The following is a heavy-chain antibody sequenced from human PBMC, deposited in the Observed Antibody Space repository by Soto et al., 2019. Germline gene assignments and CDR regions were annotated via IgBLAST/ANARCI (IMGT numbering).Heavy chain of an antibody. Sequence: GESLKISCKGSGYSFTSYRIGWVRQMPGKGLEWMGIIYPGDSDTRYSPSFQGQVTISADKSISTAYLQWSSLKASDTAMYYCARSVGGDIVVVPAAIGDAFDIWGQGTMVTVSS. J-gene: IGHJ3*02. CDR2: IYPGDSDT. D-gene: IGHD2-2*02. CDR1: GYSFTSYR. V-gene: IGHV5-51*01. CDR3: ARSVGGDIVVVPAAIGDAFDI.